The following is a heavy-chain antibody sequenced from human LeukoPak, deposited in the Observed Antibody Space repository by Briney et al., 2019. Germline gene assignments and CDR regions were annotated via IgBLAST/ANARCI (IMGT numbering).Heavy chain of an antibody. D-gene: IGHD3-22*01. Sequence: GGSLSLSCAASGFTFDDYAMHWVRQAPGKGLEWVSGISWNSGSIGYADSVKGRFTISRDNAKNSLYLQMNSLRAEDTALYYCAKGPSTYYYDSTGGYFDYWGQGTLVTVSS. CDR1: GFTFDDYA. J-gene: IGHJ4*02. CDR2: ISWNSGSI. CDR3: AKGPSTYYYDSTGGYFDY. V-gene: IGHV3-9*01.